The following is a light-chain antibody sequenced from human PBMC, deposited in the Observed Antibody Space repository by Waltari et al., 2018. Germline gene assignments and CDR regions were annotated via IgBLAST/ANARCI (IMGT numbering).Light chain of an antibody. V-gene: IGLV1-36*01. J-gene: IGLJ2*01. CDR3: AAWDDSLNGPV. CDR1: SSHPRNYD. CDR2: SND. Sequence: QSVLPQPPSVSEVHRQRVTSSCSGRSSHPRNYDVPWYQQLPGKAPNLLIYSNDMLPSGVSDRFSGSKSGTSASLAISRLQSEDEAIYYCAAWDDSLNGPVFGGGTKLTVL.